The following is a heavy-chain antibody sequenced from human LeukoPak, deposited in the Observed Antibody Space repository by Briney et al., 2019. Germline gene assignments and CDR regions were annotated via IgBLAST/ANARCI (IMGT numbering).Heavy chain of an antibody. CDR3: AKVGPDTYDY. CDR2: ISYDGSEK. D-gene: IGHD2/OR15-2a*01. J-gene: IGHJ4*02. CDR1: GFTFIRFG. V-gene: IGHV3-30*18. Sequence: PGGSLRLSCAASGFTFIRFGMHWVRQAPGKGLEWVAVISYDGSEKYYADSVKDRFTISRDNSKNTLYLQMDSLRDEDTAMYYCAKVGPDTYDYWGQGTLVTVSS.